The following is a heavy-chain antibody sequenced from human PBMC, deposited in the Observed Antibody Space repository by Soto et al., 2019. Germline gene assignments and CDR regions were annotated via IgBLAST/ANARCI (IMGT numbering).Heavy chain of an antibody. V-gene: IGHV3-30*18. D-gene: IGHD6-6*01. CDR2: ISYDGSNK. Sequence: GGSLRLSCAASGFTFSSYGMHWVRQAPGKGLEWVAVISYDGSNKYYADSVKGRFTISRDNSKNTLYLQMNSLRAEDTAVYYCAKAYSSSSPGYYGMDVWGQGTTVTVSS. CDR1: GFTFSSYG. CDR3: AKAYSSSSPGYYGMDV. J-gene: IGHJ6*02.